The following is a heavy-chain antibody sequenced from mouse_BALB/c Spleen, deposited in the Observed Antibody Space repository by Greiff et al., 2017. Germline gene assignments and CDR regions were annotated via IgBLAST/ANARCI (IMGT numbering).Heavy chain of an antibody. Sequence: VQLQQSGAELVKPGASVKLSCTASGFNIKDTYMHWVKQRPEQGLEWIGRIDPANGNTKYDPKFQGKATITADTSSNTAYLQLSSLTSEDTAVYYCARRYRYDAWFAYWGQGTLVTVSA. D-gene: IGHD2-14*01. CDR3: ARRYRYDAWFAY. J-gene: IGHJ3*01. CDR1: GFNIKDTY. CDR2: IDPANGNT. V-gene: IGHV14-3*02.